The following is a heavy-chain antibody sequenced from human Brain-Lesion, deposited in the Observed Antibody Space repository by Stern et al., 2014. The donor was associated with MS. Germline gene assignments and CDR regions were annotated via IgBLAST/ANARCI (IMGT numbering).Heavy chain of an antibody. CDR3: ARGRVVPGFQYYATDV. Sequence: VQLVESGPGLVKPSQTLSLSCTVSGGSISSGGYYWSWIRQPAGKGLEWIGRIFNSGSTSYNPSPHSRVTISIDTAQHHFSLRMNPRTAADTAVYYCARGRVVPGFQYYATDVWGQGTTVIVSS. CDR1: GGSISSGGYY. J-gene: IGHJ6*02. V-gene: IGHV4-61*02. CDR2: IFNSGST. D-gene: IGHD2-2*01.